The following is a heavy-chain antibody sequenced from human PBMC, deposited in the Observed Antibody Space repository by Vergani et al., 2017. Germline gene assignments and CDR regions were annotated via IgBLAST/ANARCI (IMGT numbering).Heavy chain of an antibody. Sequence: EVQLVESGGGLVQPGRSLRLSCAASGFTFDDYAMHWVRQPPGKGLEWVSAISGSGGSTYYADSVKGRFTISRDNSKNTLYLQMNSLRAEDTAVYYCAKSRILSNNWNSPIFDYWGQGTLVTVSS. J-gene: IGHJ4*02. CDR2: ISGSGGST. D-gene: IGHD1-7*01. V-gene: IGHV3-23*04. CDR1: GFTFDDYA. CDR3: AKSRILSNNWNSPIFDY.